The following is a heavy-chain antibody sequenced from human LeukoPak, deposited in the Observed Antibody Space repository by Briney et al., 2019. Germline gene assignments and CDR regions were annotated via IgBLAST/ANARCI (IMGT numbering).Heavy chain of an antibody. CDR3: ASQNMEWELLAFDY. J-gene: IGHJ4*02. D-gene: IGHD1-26*01. Sequence: ASVKVSCEASGYTFTVYYMHWLRQAPGQGLEWMGRINPNNGGTNYAQNFQGRVTMTRDTSISTAYMELSSLISDDTAVYYCASQNMEWELLAFDYWGQGTLVTVSS. V-gene: IGHV1-2*06. CDR1: GYTFTVYY. CDR2: INPNNGGT.